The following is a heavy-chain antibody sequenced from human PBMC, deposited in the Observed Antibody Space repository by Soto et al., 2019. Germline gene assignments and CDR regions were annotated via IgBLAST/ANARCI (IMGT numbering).Heavy chain of an antibody. V-gene: IGHV3-23*01. Sequence: GGSLRLSCAASGFTFSSYAMSWVRQAPGKGLEWVSAISGSGGSTYYADSVKGRFTISSDNSKNTLYLKMTSLRAEDTAVYYCAKVGGVRGPLPGRDIVVVPAAYRGPYYFDYWGQGTLVTVSS. CDR2: ISGSGGST. CDR3: AKVGGVRGPLPGRDIVVVPAAYRGPYYFDY. D-gene: IGHD2-2*01. J-gene: IGHJ4*02. CDR1: GFTFSSYA.